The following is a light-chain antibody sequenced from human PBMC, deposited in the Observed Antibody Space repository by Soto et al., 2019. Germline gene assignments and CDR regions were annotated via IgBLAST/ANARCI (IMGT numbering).Light chain of an antibody. CDR3: ATWDDSLSGVV. CDR1: SSNIGSNY. V-gene: IGLV1-47*01. CDR2: RNN. J-gene: IGLJ3*02. Sequence: QSVLTQPPSASGTPGQRVTISCSRSSSNIGSNYVYWYQQLPGTAPKLLIYRNNQRPSGVPDRFSGSKSGTSASLAISGLRSEDEAGYYCATWDDSLSGVVFGGGTKLTVL.